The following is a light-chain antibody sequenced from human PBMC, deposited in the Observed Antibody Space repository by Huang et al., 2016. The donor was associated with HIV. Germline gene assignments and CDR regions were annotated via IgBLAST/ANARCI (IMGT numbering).Light chain of an antibody. J-gene: IGKJ4*01. V-gene: IGKV3-15*01. Sequence: EIVMTQSPATLSVSPDERATLSCRASQSVSTNLAWYQQKAGQAPRLLMYGTSTRATGVPARFSGSGSGTEFTLTISSLQSEDFAVYYCQQYNNWPPLTFGGGTRVEIK. CDR2: GTS. CDR1: QSVSTN. CDR3: QQYNNWPPLT.